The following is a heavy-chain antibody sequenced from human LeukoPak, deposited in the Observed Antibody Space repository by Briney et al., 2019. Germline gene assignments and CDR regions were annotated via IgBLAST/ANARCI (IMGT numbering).Heavy chain of an antibody. D-gene: IGHD4-17*01. CDR3: AKDRDDYGDYIFDY. J-gene: IGHJ4*02. CDR2: IWYDGSNK. Sequence: PGGSLRLSCAASGFTFSSYGMHWVRQAPDKGLERVAVIWYDGSNKYYADSVKGRFTISRDNSKNTLYLQMNSLRAEDTAVYYCAKDRDDYGDYIFDYWGQGTLVTVSS. CDR1: GFTFSSYG. V-gene: IGHV3-33*06.